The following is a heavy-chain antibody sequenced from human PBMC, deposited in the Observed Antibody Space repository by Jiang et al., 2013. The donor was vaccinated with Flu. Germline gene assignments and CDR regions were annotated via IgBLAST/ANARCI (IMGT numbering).Heavy chain of an antibody. Sequence: SGAEVKKPGASVKVSCKASGYTFTSYYMHWVRQAPGQGLEWMGIINPSGGSTSYAQKFQGRVTMTRDTSTSTVYMELSSLRSEDTAVYYCARRAYYYDSSGYSTYGMDVWGPRDHGHRLL. CDR3: ARRAYYYDSSGYSTYGMDV. CDR2: INPSGGST. J-gene: IGHJ6*01. V-gene: IGHV1-46*01. CDR1: GYTFTSYY. D-gene: IGHD3-22*01.